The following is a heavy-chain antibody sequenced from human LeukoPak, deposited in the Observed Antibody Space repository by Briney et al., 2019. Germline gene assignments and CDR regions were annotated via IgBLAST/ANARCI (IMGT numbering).Heavy chain of an antibody. J-gene: IGHJ5*02. Sequence: GGSLRLSCAASGFTFSIHWMTWVRQAPGKGLEWVATIKPDGNDKYFVDSVKGRFTVSRDNAKTSLYLQMNSLRAEDTAMYYCAKTLGYSGYFSPWGQGTLVTVSS. V-gene: IGHV3-7*03. CDR3: AKTLGYSGYFSP. D-gene: IGHD3-22*01. CDR2: IKPDGNDK. CDR1: GFTFSIHW.